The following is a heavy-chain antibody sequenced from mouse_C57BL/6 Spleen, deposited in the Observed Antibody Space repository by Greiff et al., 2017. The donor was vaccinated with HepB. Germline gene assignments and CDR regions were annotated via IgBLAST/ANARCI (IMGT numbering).Heavy chain of an antibody. J-gene: IGHJ4*01. V-gene: IGHV5-17*01. Sequence: EVHLVESGGGLVKPGGSLKLSCAASGFTFSDYGMHWVRQAPDKGLEWVAYISSGSSNIDYADTVKGRFTIYKDNAKNTLFLQMTSLKSEDNARYYCARCYYSNYNAMDYWGQGTSVTVSS. CDR3: ARCYYSNYNAMDY. CDR2: ISSGSSNI. CDR1: GFTFSDYG. D-gene: IGHD2-5*01.